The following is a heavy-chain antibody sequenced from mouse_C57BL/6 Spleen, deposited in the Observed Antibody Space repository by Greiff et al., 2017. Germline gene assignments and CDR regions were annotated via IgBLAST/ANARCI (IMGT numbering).Heavy chain of an antibody. J-gene: IGHJ4*01. Sequence: QVQLKESGAELVKPGASVKISCKASGYAFSSYWMNWVKQRPGKGLEWIGQIYPGDGDTNYNGKFKGKATLTADKSSSTAYMQLSSLTSEDSAVYFCARQRPRYAMDYWGQGTSVTVSS. V-gene: IGHV1-80*01. CDR3: ARQRPRYAMDY. CDR1: GYAFSSYW. CDR2: IYPGDGDT.